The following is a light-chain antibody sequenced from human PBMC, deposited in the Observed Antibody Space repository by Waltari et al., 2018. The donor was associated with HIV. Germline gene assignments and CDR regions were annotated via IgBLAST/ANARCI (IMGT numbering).Light chain of an antibody. CDR1: SRDVGSYNY. J-gene: IGLJ2*01. V-gene: IGLV2-14*01. Sequence: QSALTQPASVSGSPGQSITISCTGTSRDVGSYNYVSWYQQHSGKALKLLIFDVSNRPSGVSNRFSGSKSGDTASLTISGLQTEDEAYYYCSSYTRTSTLVAFGGGTKVTVL. CDR2: DVS. CDR3: SSYTRTSTLVA.